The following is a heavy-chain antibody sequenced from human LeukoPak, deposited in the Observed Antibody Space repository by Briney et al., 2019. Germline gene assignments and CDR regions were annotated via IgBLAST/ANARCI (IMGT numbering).Heavy chain of an antibody. J-gene: IGHJ4*02. D-gene: IGHD3-9*01. Sequence: SETLSLTCAVYGGSFSGYYWSWIRQPPGKGLEWIGEINHSGSTNYNPSLKSRVTISVDTSKNQFSLKLSSVTAADTAVYYCAREAVTYYDILTGSPSFDYWGQGTLATVSS. CDR1: GGSFSGYY. CDR2: INHSGST. V-gene: IGHV4-34*01. CDR3: AREAVTYYDILTGSPSFDY.